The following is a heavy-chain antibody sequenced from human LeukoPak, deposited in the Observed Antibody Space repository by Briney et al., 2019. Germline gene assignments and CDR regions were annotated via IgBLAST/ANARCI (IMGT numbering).Heavy chain of an antibody. CDR3: AIRKQQVVPPRAYPYYYGMDV. J-gene: IGHJ6*02. D-gene: IGHD6-13*01. CDR2: IYSGGST. CDR1: GFTVSSNY. V-gene: IGHV3-53*01. Sequence: GGSLRLSCAASGFTVSSNYMTWVRQAPGKGLEWVSVIYSGGSTYYADSVKGRFTISRDKSKNTLYLLMISLRAEDTAVYYCAIRKQQVVPPRAYPYYYGMDVWGQGTTVTVSS.